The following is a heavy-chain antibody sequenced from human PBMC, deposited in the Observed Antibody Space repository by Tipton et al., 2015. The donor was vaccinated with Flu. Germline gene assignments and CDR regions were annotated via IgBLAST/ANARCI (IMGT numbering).Heavy chain of an antibody. V-gene: IGHV4-38-2*01. D-gene: IGHD3-10*01. J-gene: IGHJ4*02. Sequence: TLSLTCAVSGYSIRSDYYWGWIRQPPGKGLEWIGTISHSGRTYYKPSLKSRVTVSLDTSNNQFSLNLKFVTAADTAVYYCARSTYYYGSGTSDFWGQGTLVTVTS. CDR2: ISHSGRT. CDR3: ARSTYYYGSGTSDF. CDR1: GYSIRSDYY.